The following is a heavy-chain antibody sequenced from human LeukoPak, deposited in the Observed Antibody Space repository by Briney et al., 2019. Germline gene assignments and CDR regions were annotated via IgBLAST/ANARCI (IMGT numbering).Heavy chain of an antibody. CDR1: GFTFSTYS. Sequence: GGSLRLSCAASGFTFSTYSMNWVRQAPGKGLEWVSYISSTATSIYYADSVKGRFTISRGSAQNSLFLQMTSLRDDDTAIYYCATKRFDYWGKGALVIVSS. J-gene: IGHJ4*02. V-gene: IGHV3-48*02. CDR2: ISSTATSI. CDR3: ATKRFDY.